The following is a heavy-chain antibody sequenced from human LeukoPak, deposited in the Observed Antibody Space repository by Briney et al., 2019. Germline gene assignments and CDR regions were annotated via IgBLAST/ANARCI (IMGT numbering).Heavy chain of an antibody. J-gene: IGHJ4*02. D-gene: IGHD3-10*01. CDR1: GGSISSYY. CDR3: ATGSGNYYNRAFDY. Sequence: PSEALPLTCTVSGGSISSYYWSWIRQPPGKGLEWIGYIYYSGTTYYNPSLKSRVTISVDTSKNQFSLKLSSVTAADTAVYYCATGSGNYYNRAFDYWGQGTLVTVSS. V-gene: IGHV4-59*01. CDR2: IYYSGTT.